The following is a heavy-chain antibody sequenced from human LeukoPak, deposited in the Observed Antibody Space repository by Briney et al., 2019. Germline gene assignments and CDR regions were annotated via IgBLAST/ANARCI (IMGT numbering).Heavy chain of an antibody. Sequence: KPSETLSLTCTVSGGSISSYYWGWIRQPPGKGLGWIGYIYYSGSTNYNPSLKSRVTISVDTSKNQFSLKLSSVTAADTAVYYCARDLRVVRHSNWFDPWGQGTLVNVAS. CDR1: GGSISSYY. J-gene: IGHJ5*02. CDR2: IYYSGST. V-gene: IGHV4-59*01. D-gene: IGHD3-10*01. CDR3: ARDLRVVRHSNWFDP.